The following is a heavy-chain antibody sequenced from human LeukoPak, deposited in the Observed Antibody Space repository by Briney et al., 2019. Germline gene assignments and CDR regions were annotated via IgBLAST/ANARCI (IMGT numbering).Heavy chain of an antibody. V-gene: IGHV4-38-2*02. CDR3: AMGRWLQYFDY. CDR2: IYHSGST. CDR1: GYSITSGYY. J-gene: IGHJ4*02. Sequence: SETLSLTCTVSGYSITSGYYWGWIRQPPGKGLEWIGSIYHSGSTYYNPSLKSRVTISVDTSKNQFSLKLSSVTAADTAVYYCAMGRWLQYFDYWGQGTLVTVSS. D-gene: IGHD5-24*01.